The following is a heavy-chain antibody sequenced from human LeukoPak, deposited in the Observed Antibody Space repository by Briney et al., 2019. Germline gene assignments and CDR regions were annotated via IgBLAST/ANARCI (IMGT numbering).Heavy chain of an antibody. CDR3: ARGKRGYSSSWYDY. D-gene: IGHD6-13*01. CDR1: GGSFSGYY. V-gene: IGHV4-34*01. J-gene: IGHJ4*02. Sequence: SETLSLTCAVYGGSFSGYYWSWIRQPPGKGLEWIGEINHSGSTNYNPSLKSRVTISVDTSKNQFSLKLSSVTAADTAVYYCARGKRGYSSSWYDYWGQGTLVIV. CDR2: INHSGST.